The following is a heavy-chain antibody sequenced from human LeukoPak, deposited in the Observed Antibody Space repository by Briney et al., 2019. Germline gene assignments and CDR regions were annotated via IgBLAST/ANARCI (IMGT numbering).Heavy chain of an antibody. Sequence: GGPLRLSCAASGFTFSNYWMHWVRQVPGKGLVWVSRIKNDGSITSYADSVKGRFTISRDNAKNTLYLQMNSLKPEDTAVYYCARNDYLQDWGQGTLVTVPS. J-gene: IGHJ1*01. CDR2: IKNDGSIT. V-gene: IGHV3-74*01. CDR1: GFTFSNYW. CDR3: ARNDYLQD.